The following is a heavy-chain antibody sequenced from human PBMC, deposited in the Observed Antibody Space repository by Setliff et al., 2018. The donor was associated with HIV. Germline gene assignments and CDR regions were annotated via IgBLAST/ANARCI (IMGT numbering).Heavy chain of an antibody. D-gene: IGHD3-3*01. CDR1: GGSISSSSFY. CDR2: IYYNTRT. Sequence: PSETLSLTCNVPGGSISSSSFYWAWLRQPPGKEPEWIASIYYNTRTYYNLSLRSRVTISVDTSKNLFSLKMTSVTAADTAVYYCAGNQNWNGYAFPYIDVWGKGTTVTVSS. V-gene: IGHV4-39*01. J-gene: IGHJ6*03. CDR3: AGNQNWNGYAFPYIDV.